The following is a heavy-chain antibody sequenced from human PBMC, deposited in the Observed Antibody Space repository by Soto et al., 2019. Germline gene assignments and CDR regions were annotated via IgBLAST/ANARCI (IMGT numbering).Heavy chain of an antibody. Sequence: QVQLVESGGGVVQPGRSLRLSCAASGFPFSKYGMHWGRQAPGKGLEWVAIIWDDGSKKYDGDSVKGRFTISRDNSKDTLFLQMNSLRADDTAMYYCARLGGSGGDSIEHWGQGTLVTVSS. J-gene: IGHJ4*02. CDR1: GFPFSKYG. CDR3: ARLGGSGGDSIEH. CDR2: IWDDGSKK. V-gene: IGHV3-33*01. D-gene: IGHD3-10*01.